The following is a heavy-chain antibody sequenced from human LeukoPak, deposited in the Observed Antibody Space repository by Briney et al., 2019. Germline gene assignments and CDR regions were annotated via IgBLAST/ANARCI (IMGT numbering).Heavy chain of an antibody. V-gene: IGHV4-38-2*02. CDR2: IYHSGST. Sequence: PSETLSLTCTVSGYSISSGYYWGWIRQPPGKGLEWIGSIYHSGSTYYNPSLKRRVTISVDTSTNQFSLKLSSVTAPDTAVYSCARKGDGGLGYWGQGTLVTVSS. CDR3: ARKGDGGLGY. CDR1: GYSISSGYY. J-gene: IGHJ4*02. D-gene: IGHD3-16*01.